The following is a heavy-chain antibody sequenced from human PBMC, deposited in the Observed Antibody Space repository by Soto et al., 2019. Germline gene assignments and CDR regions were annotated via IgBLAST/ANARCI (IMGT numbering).Heavy chain of an antibody. CDR3: ARGRGYCSSTSCYTYYYYYYMDV. CDR2: INHSGST. D-gene: IGHD2-2*02. V-gene: IGHV4-34*01. CDR1: GGSFSGYY. Sequence: SETLSLTCAVYGGSFSGYYWSWIRQPPGKGLEWIGEINHSGSTNYNPSLKSRVTISVDTSKNQFSLKLSSVTAADTAVYYCARGRGYCSSTSCYTYYYYYYMDVWGKGTTVTVSS. J-gene: IGHJ6*03.